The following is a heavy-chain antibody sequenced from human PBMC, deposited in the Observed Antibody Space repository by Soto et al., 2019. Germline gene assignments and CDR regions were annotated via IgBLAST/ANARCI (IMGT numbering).Heavy chain of an antibody. V-gene: IGHV1-8*01. Sequence: QVQLVQSGAEVKKPGASVKVSCKASGYAFTSYDINWVRQTTRQGLEWMGWIDPYSGNTGYAQRFQGRVTVTRNTSINTAYMELSSLSSEDTAVYYCARRQQPCYYYGLDVWGQGTTVTVSS. CDR2: IDPYSGNT. CDR1: GYAFTSYD. CDR3: ARRQQPCYYYGLDV. J-gene: IGHJ6*02. D-gene: IGHD6-13*01.